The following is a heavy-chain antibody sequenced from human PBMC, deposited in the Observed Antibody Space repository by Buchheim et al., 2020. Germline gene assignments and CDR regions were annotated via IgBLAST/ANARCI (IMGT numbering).Heavy chain of an antibody. D-gene: IGHD3-3*01. J-gene: IGHJ4*02. Sequence: EVQLLESGGGLVQPGGSLRLSCAASGFTFSSYAMSWVRQAPGKGLEWVSAISGSGGSTYYADSVKGRFTISRDNSKNTLYLQMNSLRAEDTAVYYCAKDTAYDFWSGYSHLYFDNWGQGTL. CDR3: AKDTAYDFWSGYSHLYFDN. CDR2: ISGSGGST. V-gene: IGHV3-23*01. CDR1: GFTFSSYA.